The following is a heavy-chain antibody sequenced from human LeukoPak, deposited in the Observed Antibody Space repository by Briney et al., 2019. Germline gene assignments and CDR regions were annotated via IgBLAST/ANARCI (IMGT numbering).Heavy chain of an antibody. CDR1: GGSFSGYY. V-gene: IGHV4-59*08. CDR3: ASRGYSYGPNYYYGMDV. CDR2: IYYSGST. Sequence: KPSETLSLTCAVYGGSFSGYYWSWIRQPPGKGLEWIGYIYYSGSTNYNPSLKSRVTISVDTSKNQFSLKLSSVTAADTAVYYCASRGYSYGPNYYYGMDVWGQGTTVTVSS. D-gene: IGHD5-18*01. J-gene: IGHJ6*02.